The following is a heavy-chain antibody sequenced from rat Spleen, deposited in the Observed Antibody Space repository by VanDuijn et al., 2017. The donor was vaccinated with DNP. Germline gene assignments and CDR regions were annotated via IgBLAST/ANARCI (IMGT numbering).Heavy chain of an antibody. J-gene: IGHJ2*01. CDR1: GYAITSAY. V-gene: IGHV3-1*01. CDR2: ISYSGST. Sequence: EVPLQESGPGLVHPSQSLSPTCSVTGYAITSAYRWSWFRKFPGNKLEWVGHISYSGSTSYNPTLKSRISITRDTSKNQFFLHLNSVTTEDTATYYCARWSDYFDYWGQGVMVTVSS. CDR3: ARWSDYFDY.